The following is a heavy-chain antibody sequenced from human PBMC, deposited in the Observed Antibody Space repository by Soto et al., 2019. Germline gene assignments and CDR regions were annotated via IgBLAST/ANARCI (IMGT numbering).Heavy chain of an antibody. CDR3: ARGPNVVVVAATRYNWFDP. CDR1: GGSFSGYY. Sequence: SETLSLTCAVYGGSFSGYYWSWIRQPPGKGLEWIGEINHSGSTNYNPSLKSRVTISVDTSKNQFSLKLSSVTAADTAVYYCARGPNVVVVAATRYNWFDPWGQGTLVTVSS. D-gene: IGHD2-15*01. V-gene: IGHV4-34*01. J-gene: IGHJ5*02. CDR2: INHSGST.